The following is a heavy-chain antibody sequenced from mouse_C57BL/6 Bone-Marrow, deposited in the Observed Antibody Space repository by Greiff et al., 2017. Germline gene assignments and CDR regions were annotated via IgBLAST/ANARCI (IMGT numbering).Heavy chain of an antibody. CDR3: ARRGDGRDWYFDV. V-gene: IGHV5-6*02. CDR2: ISSGGSYT. CDR1: GFTFSSYG. Sequence: EVKLVESGGDLVKPGGSLKLSCAASGFTFSSYGLSWVRQTPDKRLEWVATISSGGSYTYYPDSVKGRFTISRDNAKNTLYLQMRSLKSEDTAMYYCARRGDGRDWYFDVWGTGTTVTVSS. J-gene: IGHJ1*03.